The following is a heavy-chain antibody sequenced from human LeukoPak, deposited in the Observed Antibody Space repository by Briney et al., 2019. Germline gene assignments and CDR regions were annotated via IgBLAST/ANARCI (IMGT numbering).Heavy chain of an antibody. D-gene: IGHD1-1*01. CDR3: ARGRKRLCKSRSCLREDHYNGRGWFDP. CDR2: IWYDGSNK. J-gene: IGHJ5*02. Sequence: GGSLRLSCAASGFTFSSYGMHWVRQAPGKGLEWVAVIWYDGSNKYYADSVKGRFTISRDNSKNTLYLQMNSLRAEDTAVYYCARGRKRLCKSRSCLREDHYNGRGWFDPWGQGTLVTISS. V-gene: IGHV3-33*01. CDR1: GFTFSSYG.